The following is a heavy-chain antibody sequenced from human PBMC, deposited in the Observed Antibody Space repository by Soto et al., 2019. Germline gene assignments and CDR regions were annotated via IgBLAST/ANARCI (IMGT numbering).Heavy chain of an antibody. D-gene: IGHD2-15*01. J-gene: IGHJ2*01. CDR1: GGTFSSYA. CDR2: IIPIFGTA. Sequence: QVQLVQSGAEVKKPGSSVKVSCKASGGTFSSYAISWVRQAPGQGLEWMGGIIPIFGTAYYAQKFQGRVTITADESTSTAYMELSSLRSEDTAVYYCARVVTVVKSFHYWYFDLWGRGTLVTVSS. V-gene: IGHV1-69*12. CDR3: ARVVTVVKSFHYWYFDL.